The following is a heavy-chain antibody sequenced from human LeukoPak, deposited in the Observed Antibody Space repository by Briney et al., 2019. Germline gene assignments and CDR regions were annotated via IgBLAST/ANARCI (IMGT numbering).Heavy chain of an antibody. D-gene: IGHD1-26*01. CDR1: GYTFSNYY. V-gene: IGHV1-46*01. CDR2: INPSGGST. CDR3: ARGSSGSCYNYFDY. Sequence: ASVKVSCKASGYTFSNYYMHWVLQAPGQGLEWMGLINPSGGSTSYAQKFQGRVTMTRDTSTTTFYMDLSSLRSEDTAVYYCARGSSGSCYNYFDYWGQGTLVTVSS. J-gene: IGHJ4*02.